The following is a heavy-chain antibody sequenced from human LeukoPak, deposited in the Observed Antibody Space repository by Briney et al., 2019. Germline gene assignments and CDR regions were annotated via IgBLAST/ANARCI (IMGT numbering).Heavy chain of an antibody. CDR3: ARHGRYSYGYGAWYHYYYMDV. CDR2: IYYSGST. Sequence: SETLSLTCTVSGGSISSYYWSWIRQPPGKGLEWIGYIYYSGSTNYNPSLKSRVTISVDTSKNQFSLKLGSVTAADTAVYYCARHGRYSYGYGAWYHYYYMDVWGKGTTVTVSS. D-gene: IGHD5-18*01. J-gene: IGHJ6*03. CDR1: GGSISSYY. V-gene: IGHV4-59*01.